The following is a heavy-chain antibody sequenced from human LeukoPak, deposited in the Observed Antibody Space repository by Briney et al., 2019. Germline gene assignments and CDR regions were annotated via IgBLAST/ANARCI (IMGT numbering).Heavy chain of an antibody. CDR2: IYYSGST. CDR1: GGSISSYY. V-gene: IGHV4-59*01. J-gene: IGHJ4*02. CDR3: ARDLGYYGSGSYFDY. Sequence: SETLSLTCTVSGGSISSYYWSWIRQPPGKGLEWIGYIYYSGSTNYNPSLKSRVTVSVDTSKNQFSLKLSSVTAADTAVYYCARDLGYYGSGSYFDYWGQGTLVTVSS. D-gene: IGHD3-10*01.